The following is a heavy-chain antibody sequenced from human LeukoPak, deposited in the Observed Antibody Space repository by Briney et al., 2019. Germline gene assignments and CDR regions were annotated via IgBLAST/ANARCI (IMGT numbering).Heavy chain of an antibody. V-gene: IGHV3-30*18. CDR3: AKGVWDYDSSGYRGYYFDY. Sequence: PGGSLRLSCAASGFTFSSYGMHWVRQAPGKGLEWVAVISYDGSNKYYADSVKGRFTISRDNSKNTLYLQMNSLRAEDTAVYYCAKGVWDYDSSGYRGYYFDYWGQGTLVTVSS. CDR2: ISYDGSNK. J-gene: IGHJ4*02. D-gene: IGHD3-22*01. CDR1: GFTFSSYG.